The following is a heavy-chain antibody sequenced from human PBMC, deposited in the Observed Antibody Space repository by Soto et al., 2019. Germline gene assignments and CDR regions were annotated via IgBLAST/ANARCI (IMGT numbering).Heavy chain of an antibody. CDR3: ARQIYDSDTGPNFQYYFDS. J-gene: IGHJ4*02. D-gene: IGHD3-22*01. CDR1: GYSFAVYW. Sequence: PGESLKISCKGSGYSFAVYWITWVRQKPGKGLEWMGLIEPGDSQTYYSPSFRGHVTISVTKSITTVFLQWSSLRASDTAMYYCARQIYDSDTGPNFQYYFDSWGQGTPVTVSS. CDR2: IEPGDSQT. V-gene: IGHV5-10-1*01.